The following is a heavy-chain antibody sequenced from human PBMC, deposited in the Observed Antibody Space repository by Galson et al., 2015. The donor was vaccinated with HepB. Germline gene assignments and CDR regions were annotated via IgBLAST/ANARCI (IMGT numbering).Heavy chain of an antibody. V-gene: IGHV3-30*03. D-gene: IGHD6-6*01. Sequence: SLRLSCAASGFTFSSYWMSWVRQAPGKGLEWVAVISYDGSNKYYADSVKGRFTISRDNSKNTLCLQMNSLRAEDTAVYYCARVHSSLDYYGMDVWGQGTTVTVSS. CDR3: ARVHSSLDYYGMDV. J-gene: IGHJ6*02. CDR1: GFTFSSYW. CDR2: ISYDGSNK.